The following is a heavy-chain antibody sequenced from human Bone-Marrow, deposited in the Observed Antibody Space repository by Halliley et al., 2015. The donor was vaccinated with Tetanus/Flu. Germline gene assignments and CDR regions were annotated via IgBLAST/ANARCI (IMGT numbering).Heavy chain of an antibody. D-gene: IGHD3-16*01. CDR2: ISFDGSDK. V-gene: IGHV3-30-3*01. J-gene: IGHJ6*02. Sequence: KGLEWVALISFDGSDKYYTDPVKGRFSISRDNSKNTLYLQMNSLTAEDTAVYYCARDLGTPYDVWGQGTTVTVSS. CDR3: ARDLGTPYDV.